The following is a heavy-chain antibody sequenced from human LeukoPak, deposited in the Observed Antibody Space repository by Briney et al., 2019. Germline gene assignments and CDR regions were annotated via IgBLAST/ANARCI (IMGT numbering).Heavy chain of an antibody. J-gene: IGHJ4*02. V-gene: IGHV4-39*01. CDR1: GGSISSSSYY. CDR2: IYYSGST. CDR3: ARHAPYSSSPYSFDY. D-gene: IGHD6-6*01. Sequence: SETLSLTCTVSGGSISSSSYYWGWIRQPPGKGLEWIGSIYYSGSTYYNPSLKSRVTISVDTSKNQFSLKLSSVTAADTAVYYCARHAPYSSSPYSFDYWGQGTLVTVSS.